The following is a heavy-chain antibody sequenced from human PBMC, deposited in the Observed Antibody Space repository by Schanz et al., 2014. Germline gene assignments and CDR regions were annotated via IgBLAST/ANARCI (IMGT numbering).Heavy chain of an antibody. J-gene: IGHJ3*02. D-gene: IGHD5-12*01. CDR1: GFTFSSYA. Sequence: QVQLVESGGGVVQPGRSLRLSCAASGFTFSSYAVHWVRQAPDKGLVWVAVTSSDGSLKYYADSVKGRFTISRDNSRDRVYLKMNSLRGEDTAVYYCARGGRGGYPGRAFDIGGQGKRVTASS. V-gene: IGHV3-30*04. CDR3: ARGGRGGYPGRAFDI. CDR2: TSSDGSLK.